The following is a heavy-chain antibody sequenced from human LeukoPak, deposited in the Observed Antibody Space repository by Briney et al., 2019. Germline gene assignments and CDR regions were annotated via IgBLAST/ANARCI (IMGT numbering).Heavy chain of an antibody. Sequence: SETLSLTCTVSGVSIVRHYWIWIRQPPGKGLEWIGHISYSGSTNYNPSLKSRVTISVDTSKNQVSLRLSSVTAADTAVYYCARDGEGDEGWDYWGQGTLVTVSA. CDR2: ISYSGST. D-gene: IGHD7-27*01. CDR3: ARDGEGDEGWDY. V-gene: IGHV4-59*11. CDR1: GVSIVRHY. J-gene: IGHJ4*02.